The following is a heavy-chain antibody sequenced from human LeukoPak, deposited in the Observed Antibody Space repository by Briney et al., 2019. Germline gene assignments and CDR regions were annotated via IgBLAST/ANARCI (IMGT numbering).Heavy chain of an antibody. CDR2: ISGSGGST. J-gene: IGHJ6*01. D-gene: IGHD2-8*01. CDR1: GFTFSSYA. V-gene: IGHV3-23*01. CDR3: AKHRSVHDIPRINYGMDV. Sequence: PGGSLRLSCAASGFTFSSYAMSWVRQAPGKGLEWVSAISGSGGSTYYADSVKGRFTISRDNTKNTPYLLMNSLRAEDTAVYYCAKHRSVHDIPRINYGMDVWGQGTTVTV.